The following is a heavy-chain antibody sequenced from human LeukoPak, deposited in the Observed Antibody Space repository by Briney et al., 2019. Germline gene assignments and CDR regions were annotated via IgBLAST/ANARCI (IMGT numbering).Heavy chain of an antibody. D-gene: IGHD2-15*01. V-gene: IGHV4-59*01. CDR1: GGSFSGYY. CDR2: IYYSGST. J-gene: IGHJ4*02. CDR3: ARDREGAYCGGGSCYSGYFDY. Sequence: PSETLSLTCAVYGGSFSGYYWSWIRQPPGKGLEWIGYIYYSGSTNYNPSLRGRVTISVDTSKNQFSLKLSSVTAADTAVYYCARDREGAYCGGGSCYSGYFDYWGQGTLVTVSS.